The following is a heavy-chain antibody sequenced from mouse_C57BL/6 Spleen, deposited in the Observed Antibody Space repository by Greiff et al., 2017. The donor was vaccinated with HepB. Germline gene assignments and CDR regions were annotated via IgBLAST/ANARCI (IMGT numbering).Heavy chain of an antibody. CDR2: ISSGGDYI. D-gene: IGHD2-4*01. CDR3: TRGDYDVRYFDV. CDR1: GFTFSSYA. Sequence: EVKLMESGEGLVKPGGSLKLSCAASGFTFSSYAMSWVRQTPEKRLEWVAYISSGGDYIYYADTVKGRFTISRDNARNTLYLQMSSLKSEDTAMYYCTRGDYDVRYFDVWGTGTTVTVSS. J-gene: IGHJ1*03. V-gene: IGHV5-9-1*02.